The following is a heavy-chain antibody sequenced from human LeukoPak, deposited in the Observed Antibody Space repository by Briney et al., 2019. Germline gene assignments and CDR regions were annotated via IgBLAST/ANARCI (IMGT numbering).Heavy chain of an antibody. CDR1: GYPINIDYS. V-gene: IGHV4-38-2*02. CDR2: ISPKGIT. J-gene: IGHJ5*02. Sequence: SETLSLTCFVSGYPINIDYSWGWIRQSPGKGLEWIGVISPKGITYYNPSLRGRVSISPDTSKNQFSLRLSSMTATDTAMYYCARVPGVYFDFSIGFGSGWFDPWGQGTLVTVSS. CDR3: ARVPGVYFDFSIGFGSGWFDP. D-gene: IGHD3-3*01.